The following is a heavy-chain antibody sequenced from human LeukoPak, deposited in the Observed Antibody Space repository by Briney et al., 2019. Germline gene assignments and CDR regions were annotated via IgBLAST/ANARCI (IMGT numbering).Heavy chain of an antibody. CDR2: ISTSSSSI. Sequence: GGSLRLSCAASGFTFTRYSMNWVRQAPGKGLEWISYISTSSSSIYYADSVKGRFTISRDNAKNSLYLQMSSLRDEDTALYYCARDYYATAFDYWGQGTLVTVSS. V-gene: IGHV3-48*02. CDR3: ARDYYATAFDY. J-gene: IGHJ4*02. D-gene: IGHD3-10*01. CDR1: GFTFTRYS.